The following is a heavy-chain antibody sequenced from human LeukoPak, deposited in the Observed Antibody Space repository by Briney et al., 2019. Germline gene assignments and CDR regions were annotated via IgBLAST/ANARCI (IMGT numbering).Heavy chain of an antibody. CDR2: IYYSGST. CDR1: GGSISSSTYY. V-gene: IGHV4-39*07. D-gene: IGHD6-19*01. CDR3: ARVPVAGYFDY. Sequence: SEPLSLTCTVTGGSISSSTYYWGWIRQPPGKGLEWIGMIYYSGSTNYNPSLKSRVTISVDTSKNQFSLKLSSVTAADTAVYYCARVPVAGYFDYWGQGTLVTVSS. J-gene: IGHJ4*02.